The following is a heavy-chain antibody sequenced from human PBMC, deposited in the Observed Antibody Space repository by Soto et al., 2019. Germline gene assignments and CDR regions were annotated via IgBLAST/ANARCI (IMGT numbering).Heavy chain of an antibody. CDR3: ATRAADYDFWSGYYSYYYYMDV. CDR1: GGSCSGYY. J-gene: IGHJ6*03. CDR2: INHSGST. V-gene: IGHV4-34*01. Sequence: PSETLSLTCAVYGGSCSGYYWSWIRQPPGKGLEWIGEINHSGSTNYNPSLKSRVTISVDTSKNQFSLKLSSVTAADTAVYYCATRAADYDFWSGYYSYYYYMDVWGKGTTVTVSS. D-gene: IGHD3-3*01.